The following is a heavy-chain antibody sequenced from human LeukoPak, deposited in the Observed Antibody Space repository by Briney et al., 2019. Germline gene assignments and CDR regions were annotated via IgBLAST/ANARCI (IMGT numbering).Heavy chain of an antibody. Sequence: GGSLRLSCAASGFTFSRHWMSWVRQAPGKGPEWVANIKQDGSDKNYVDPVKGRFTISRDNAKNSLYLQMNSLRAEDTAVYYCARDSGYCSSFSCYGDAFDIWGQGTMVTVSS. V-gene: IGHV3-7*03. CDR3: ARDSGYCSSFSCYGDAFDI. D-gene: IGHD2-2*01. CDR2: IKQDGSDK. J-gene: IGHJ3*02. CDR1: GFTFSRHW.